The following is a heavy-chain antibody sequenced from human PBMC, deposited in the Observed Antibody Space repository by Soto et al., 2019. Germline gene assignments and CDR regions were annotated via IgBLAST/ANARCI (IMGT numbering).Heavy chain of an antibody. D-gene: IGHD3-3*01. Sequence: GGSLRLSCAASGFTFSSYGMHWVRQAPGKGLEWVAVISYDGSNKYYADSVKGRFTISRDNSKNTLYLQMNSLRAEDTAVYYCAKDTIFGVVTLTYYYYYYMDVWGKGTTVTVSS. CDR2: ISYDGSNK. V-gene: IGHV3-30*18. J-gene: IGHJ6*03. CDR3: AKDTIFGVVTLTYYYYYYMDV. CDR1: GFTFSSYG.